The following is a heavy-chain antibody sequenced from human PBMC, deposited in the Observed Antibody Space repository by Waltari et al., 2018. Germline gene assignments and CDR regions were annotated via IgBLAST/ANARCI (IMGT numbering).Heavy chain of an antibody. CDR2: INQSGST. D-gene: IGHD2-15*01. CDR1: GGSFSGYY. J-gene: IGHJ4*02. CDR3: ARGGGGALRPLDY. V-gene: IGHV4-34*01. Sequence: QVQLQQWGAGLLKPSETLSLTCAVYGGSFSGYYWSWIRQPPGKGREWIGEINQSGSTHYNPSLKSRVTISVDTSKNQFSLKLSSVTAADTAVDYWARGGGGALRPLDYWGQGTLVTVSS.